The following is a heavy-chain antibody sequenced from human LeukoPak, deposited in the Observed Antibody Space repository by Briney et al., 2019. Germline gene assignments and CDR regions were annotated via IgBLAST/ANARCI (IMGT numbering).Heavy chain of an antibody. Sequence: PSETLSLTCTVSGGSISSSSYYRGWIRQPPGKGLEWIGSIYYSGSTYSSPSLKSRVTISVDTSKNQFSLKLSSVTAADTAVYYCARHVHSAPLIVLVITPPYLADFDLWGRGNLVTVSS. CDR3: ARHVHSAPLIVLVITPPYLADFDL. V-gene: IGHV4-39*01. D-gene: IGHD3-22*01. J-gene: IGHJ2*01. CDR2: IYYSGST. CDR1: GGSISSSSYY.